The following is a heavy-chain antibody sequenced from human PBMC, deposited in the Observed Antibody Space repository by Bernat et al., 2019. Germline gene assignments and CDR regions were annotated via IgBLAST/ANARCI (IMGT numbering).Heavy chain of an antibody. D-gene: IGHD5-18*01. V-gene: IGHV2-5*02. J-gene: IGHJ6*03. CDR2: IHWDDGK. Sequence: QITLKESGPTLVKPTQTLTLTCTFSGFSLDTSGVGVGWIRQPPGKALEWLALIHWDDGKRYSPSLKTRLTITRDTSKYQVVLTMTNMDPVDTATYYCARHRKYNYGFNSYYFYMDVWGKGTTVTVSS. CDR3: ARHRKYNYGFNSYYFYMDV. CDR1: GFSLDTSGVG.